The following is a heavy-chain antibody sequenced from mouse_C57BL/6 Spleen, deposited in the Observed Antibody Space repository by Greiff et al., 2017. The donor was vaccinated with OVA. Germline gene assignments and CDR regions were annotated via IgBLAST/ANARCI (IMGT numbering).Heavy chain of an antibody. CDR3: TKANSNSLDH. CDR1: GFTFSSYA. CDR2: ISSGGDYI. V-gene: IGHV5-9-1*02. J-gene: IGHJ2*01. Sequence: EVKLVESGEGLVKPGGSLKLSCAASGFTFSSYAMSWVRQTPEKRLEWVAYISSGGDYIYYADTVKGRFTISRDNARNTLYLQMSSLRSEDTAMYYCTKANSNSLDHGGQGTPLTVST. D-gene: IGHD2-5*01.